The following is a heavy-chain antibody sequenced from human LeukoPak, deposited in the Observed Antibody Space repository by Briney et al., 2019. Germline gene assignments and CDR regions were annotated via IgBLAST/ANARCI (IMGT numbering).Heavy chain of an antibody. CDR2: ISTYNGNT. CDR3: ARDMVRDQVGVGHY. Sequence: ASVKVSCKASGYTFTSYGISWVRQAPGRGLEWMGWISTYNGNTNYAQKFQGRVTMTADTSTSTAYMELRSLRSDDTAVYYCARDMVRDQVGVGHYWGQGTLVTVSS. D-gene: IGHD3-10*01. CDR1: GYTFTSYG. V-gene: IGHV1-18*01. J-gene: IGHJ4*02.